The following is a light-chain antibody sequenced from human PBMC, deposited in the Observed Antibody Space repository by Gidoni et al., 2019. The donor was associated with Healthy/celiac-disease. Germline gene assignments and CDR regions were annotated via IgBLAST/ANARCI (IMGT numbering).Light chain of an antibody. J-gene: IGKJ2*01. Sequence: DIQRTKSPSTLSASVGDRVTITCRASQSISSWLAWYQQKPGKAPKLLIYKASSLESGVPSRFSGSGSGTEFTLTISSLQPDDFATYYCQQYNSYSYTFGQGTQLEIK. CDR2: KAS. CDR1: QSISSW. V-gene: IGKV1-5*03. CDR3: QQYNSYSYT.